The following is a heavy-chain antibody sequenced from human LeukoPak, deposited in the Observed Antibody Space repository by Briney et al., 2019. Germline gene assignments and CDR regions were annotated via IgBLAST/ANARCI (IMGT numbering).Heavy chain of an antibody. J-gene: IGHJ1*01. CDR2: ISYDGSNK. CDR1: GFTFSSYG. D-gene: IGHD2-15*01. CDR3: AKETVVAATYWDFQH. V-gene: IGHV3-30*18. Sequence: GRSRRLSCAASGFTFSSYGMHWARQAPGKGLEWVAVISYDGSNKYYADSVKRRFTIYSDNSKNTLYLQMNSLRAEDTAVYYCAKETVVAATYWDFQHWGQGTLVTVSS.